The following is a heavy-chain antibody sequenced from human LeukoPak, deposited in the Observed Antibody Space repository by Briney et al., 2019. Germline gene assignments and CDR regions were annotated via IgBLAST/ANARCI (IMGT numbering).Heavy chain of an antibody. D-gene: IGHD3-22*01. V-gene: IGHV3-11*01. CDR1: GFTFSDYY. J-gene: IGHJ4*02. CDR2: ISSSGSTI. Sequence: GGSLRLSCAASGFTFSDYYMSWIRQAPGKGLEWVSYISSSGSTIYYADSVKGRFTISRDNAKNSLYLQMSSLRAEDTAVYYCAREAGDYYDSSATYWGQGTLVTVSS. CDR3: AREAGDYYDSSATY.